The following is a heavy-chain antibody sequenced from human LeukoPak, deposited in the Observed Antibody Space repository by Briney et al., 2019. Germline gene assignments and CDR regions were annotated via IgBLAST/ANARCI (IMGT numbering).Heavy chain of an antibody. CDR3: AREVAGFDY. V-gene: IGHV4-39*07. CDR1: GGSISSSSYY. J-gene: IGHJ4*02. Sequence: PSETLSLTCTVSGGSISSSSYYWGWIRQPPGKGLEWIGSIYYSGSTYYNPSLKSRVTMSLDTSRNQFSLKLSSVTAADTAMYYCAREVAGFDYWGQGTLVTVSS. D-gene: IGHD6-19*01. CDR2: IYYSGST.